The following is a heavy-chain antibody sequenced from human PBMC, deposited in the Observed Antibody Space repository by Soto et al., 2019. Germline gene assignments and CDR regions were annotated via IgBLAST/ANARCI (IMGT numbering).Heavy chain of an antibody. J-gene: IGHJ6*03. CDR2: ISSSSSTI. CDR1: GFTFSSYS. CDR3: ARVRGYCSSTSCSQSAYYYYMDV. Sequence: GGSLRLSCAASGFTFSSYSMNWVRQAPGKGLEWVSYISSSSSTIYYADSVKGRFTISRDNAKNSLYLQMNSLRAEDTAVYYCARVRGYCSSTSCSQSAYYYYMDVWGKGTTVTV. V-gene: IGHV3-48*01. D-gene: IGHD2-2*01.